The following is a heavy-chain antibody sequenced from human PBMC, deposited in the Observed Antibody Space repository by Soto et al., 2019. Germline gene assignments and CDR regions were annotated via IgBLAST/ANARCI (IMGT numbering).Heavy chain of an antibody. J-gene: IGHJ4*02. CDR2: IIPIFGTA. CDR1: GGTFSSYA. Sequence: QVQLVQSGAEVKKPGSSVKVSCKASGGTFSSYAISWVRQAPGQGLEWMGGIIPIFGTANYAQKFQGRVTITADESTSTAYMELSSLRSDDTAVYYCALSRKTGYSSGWYKGGFDYWGQGTLVTVSS. CDR3: ALSRKTGYSSGWYKGGFDY. V-gene: IGHV1-69*01. D-gene: IGHD6-19*01.